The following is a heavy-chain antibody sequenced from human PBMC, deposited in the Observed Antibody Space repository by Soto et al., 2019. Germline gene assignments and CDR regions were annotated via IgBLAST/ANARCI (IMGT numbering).Heavy chain of an antibody. Sequence: SETLSLTCAVSGGSISSGGYSWSWIRQPPGKGLEWIGYIYHSGSTYYNPSLKSRVTISADRSKNQFSLKLSSVTAADTAVYYCASRAMVRGVIIDYWGQGTLVTVSS. CDR3: ASRAMVRGVIIDY. V-gene: IGHV4-30-2*01. J-gene: IGHJ4*02. CDR2: IYHSGST. D-gene: IGHD3-10*01. CDR1: GGSISSGGYS.